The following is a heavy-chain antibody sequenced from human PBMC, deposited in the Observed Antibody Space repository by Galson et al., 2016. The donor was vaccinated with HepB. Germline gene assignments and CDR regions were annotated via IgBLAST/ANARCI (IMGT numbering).Heavy chain of an antibody. CDR1: GFIFPSYG. CDR3: AKDLWYGSGITYYIDY. J-gene: IGHJ4*02. CDR2: MSYDGSVE. D-gene: IGHD3-10*01. V-gene: IGHV3-30*18. Sequence: SLRLSCAASGFIFPSYGMHWVRQAPGKGLEWVALMSYDGSVENYAESVKGRFTMSRDNSKNTLFLQMNGLRAEDTAVYFCAKDLWYGSGITYYIDYWGQGTLLTVSS.